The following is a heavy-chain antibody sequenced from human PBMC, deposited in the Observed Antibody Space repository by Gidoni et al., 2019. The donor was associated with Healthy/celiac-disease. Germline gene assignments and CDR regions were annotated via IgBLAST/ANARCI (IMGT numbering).Heavy chain of an antibody. D-gene: IGHD3-10*01. CDR2: ISYDGSNK. J-gene: IGHJ4*02. CDR3: ARGPLGDLAGFDY. CDR1: GFTFSSYA. V-gene: IGHV3-30-3*01. Sequence: QVQLVESGGGVVQPGRSLRLSCSASGFTFSSYAMHWVRQSPGKGLEWVAVISYDGSNKYYADSGKGRVTSSRDNSKNTRYLQMNSLRAEDTAVYYCARGPLGDLAGFDYWGQGTLVTVSS.